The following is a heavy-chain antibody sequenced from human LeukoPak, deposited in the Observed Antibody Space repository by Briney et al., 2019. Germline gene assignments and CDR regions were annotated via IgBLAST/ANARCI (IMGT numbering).Heavy chain of an antibody. CDR2: IIPIFGTA. V-gene: IGHV1-69*01. D-gene: IGHD1-26*01. CDR3: ARGVGATTGGIFEY. Sequence: SVKVSCKASGGTFSSYAISWVRQAPGQGLEWMGGIIPIFGTANYAQKFQGRVTITADESTSTAYMELSSLRSEDTAVYYCARGVGATTGGIFEYWGQGTLVTVSS. CDR1: GGTFSSYA. J-gene: IGHJ4*02.